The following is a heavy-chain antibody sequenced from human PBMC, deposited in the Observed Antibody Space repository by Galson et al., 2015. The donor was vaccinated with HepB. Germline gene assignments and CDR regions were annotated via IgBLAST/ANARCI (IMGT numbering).Heavy chain of an antibody. CDR3: ARVPAAISAFDI. CDR1: GFTFSSYS. D-gene: IGHD2-2*01. CDR2: ISSSSSYI. J-gene: IGHJ3*02. V-gene: IGHV3-21*01. Sequence: SLRLSCAASGFTFSSYSMNWVRQAPGKGLEWVSSISSSSSYIYYTDSVKGRFTISRNNAKNSLYLQMNSLRAEDTAVYYCARVPAAISAFDIWGQGTVVTVSS.